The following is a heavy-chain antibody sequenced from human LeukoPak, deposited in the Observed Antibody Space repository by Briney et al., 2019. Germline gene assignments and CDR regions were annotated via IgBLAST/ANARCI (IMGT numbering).Heavy chain of an antibody. J-gene: IGHJ4*02. Sequence: GGSLRLSCTASGITFSSYPMTWVRQAPGKGLEWVSTITTEGVGTYYADSVKDRFAISRDNARSTLYLQMNSLSAEDTALYYCATRLGGEYWGQGTLVTVSS. CDR1: GITFSSYP. V-gene: IGHV3-23*01. D-gene: IGHD3-9*01. CDR2: ITTEGVGT. CDR3: ATRLGGEY.